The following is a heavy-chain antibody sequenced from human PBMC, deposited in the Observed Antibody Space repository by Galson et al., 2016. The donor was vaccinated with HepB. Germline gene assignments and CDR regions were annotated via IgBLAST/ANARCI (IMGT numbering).Heavy chain of an antibody. V-gene: IGHV4-61*03. CDR3: TRDGGSGWFRGNAFDI. D-gene: IGHD6-19*01. J-gene: IGHJ3*02. Sequence: SETLSLTCTVSGGSVNSGTYYWNWIRQPPGKGLEWISFIYHSGSTNYNPSLKSGVTLSLDTSKKHIYLRLSSVTAADTAVYYCTRDGGSGWFRGNAFDIWGQGTVVTVSS. CDR2: IYHSGST. CDR1: GGSVNSGTYY.